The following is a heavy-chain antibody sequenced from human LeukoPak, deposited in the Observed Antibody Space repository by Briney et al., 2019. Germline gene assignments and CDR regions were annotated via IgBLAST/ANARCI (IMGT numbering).Heavy chain of an antibody. CDR2: IYYSGST. CDR3: ARHSRYGDEPFQH. J-gene: IGHJ1*01. V-gene: IGHV4-39*01. D-gene: IGHD4-17*01. Sequence: PSETLSLTCTVSGGSISSSSYYWGWIRQPPGKGLEWIGSIYYSGSTYYNPSLKSRVTISVDTSKNQFSLKLSSVTAADTAVYYRARHSRYGDEPFQHWGQGTLVTVSS. CDR1: GGSISSSSYY.